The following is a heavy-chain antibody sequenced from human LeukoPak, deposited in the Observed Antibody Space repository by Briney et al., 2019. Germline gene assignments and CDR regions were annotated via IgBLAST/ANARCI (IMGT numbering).Heavy chain of an antibody. Sequence: GGSLRLSYAASGFTFSGYSMHWVRQAPGKGLEWVAVLSYDGSNKYYADSVKGRFTVSSDSSKNTLYLQMNSLRPEDTAVYYCAKDREGYSRLDWGQGTLVTVSS. D-gene: IGHD5-12*01. CDR1: GFTFSGYS. V-gene: IGHV3-30*18. CDR2: LSYDGSNK. CDR3: AKDREGYSRLD. J-gene: IGHJ4*02.